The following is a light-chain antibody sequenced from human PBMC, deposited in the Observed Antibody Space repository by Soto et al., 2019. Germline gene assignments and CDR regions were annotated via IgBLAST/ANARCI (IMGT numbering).Light chain of an antibody. J-gene: IGKJ1*01. CDR2: DTS. Sequence: EVVLTQSPVPLSLSPGQRATLSCRASQSVRSNYLGWYQHKPGQPPRLLIYDTSKRATGIPARFSGSGSGTDFTLTISTLEPEDFAVYYCQQRSNYWTFGQGTKVEIK. CDR3: QQRSNYWT. V-gene: IGKV3-11*01. CDR1: QSVRSNY.